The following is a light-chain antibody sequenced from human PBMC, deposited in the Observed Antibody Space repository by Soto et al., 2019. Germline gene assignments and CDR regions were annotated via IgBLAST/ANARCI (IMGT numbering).Light chain of an antibody. CDR2: KAS. CDR3: QQYDTQSS. CDR1: QTISTW. J-gene: IGKJ1*01. V-gene: IGKV1-5*03. Sequence: IQMTQSPSTLSASVGDRVTITCRASQTISTWLAWYQQKPGKAPTLLIYKASNLQSGVPSRISGSGSGTDFTLTISRLQPEDFATYYCQQYDTQSSFGQGTKVEIE.